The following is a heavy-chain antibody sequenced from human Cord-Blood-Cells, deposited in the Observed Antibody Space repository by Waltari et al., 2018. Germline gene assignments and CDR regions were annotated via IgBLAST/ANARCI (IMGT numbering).Heavy chain of an antibody. CDR2: INPNSGGT. CDR1: GYTFTGYY. Sequence: QVQLVQSGAEVQKPGASVQVACKASGYTFTGYYQHWVRQAPGQGLEWMGWINPNSGGTNYAQKFQGWVTMTRDTSISTAYMELSRLRSDDTAGYYCARGRDAFDIWGQGTMVTVSS. J-gene: IGHJ3*02. V-gene: IGHV1-2*04. CDR3: ARGRDAFDI.